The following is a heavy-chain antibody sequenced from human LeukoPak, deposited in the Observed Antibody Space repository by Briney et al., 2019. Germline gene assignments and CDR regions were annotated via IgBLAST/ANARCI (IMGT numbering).Heavy chain of an antibody. V-gene: IGHV5-51*01. Sequence: GASLKISYKASGSCFTDFWSGWVRPLPGKGLEWMGNIHPADSDTRCSPSFQGHVTISADKSINTSYLQWTSLNASDTAMYYCARTYTSGWCANWGQGTLVTVSS. D-gene: IGHD6-13*01. J-gene: IGHJ4*02. CDR1: GSCFTDFW. CDR3: ARTYTSGWCAN. CDR2: IHPADSDT.